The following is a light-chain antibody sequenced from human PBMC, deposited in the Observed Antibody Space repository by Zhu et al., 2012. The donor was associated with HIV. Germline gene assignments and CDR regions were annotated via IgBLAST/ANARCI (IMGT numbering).Light chain of an antibody. Sequence: ETVLTQSPATLSVSPGERATLSCRASQSLGSNLAWYQQKPGQAPRLLIYDASTRATGVPEFTLTISSLQSEDFALYYCQQYDNWPPLTFGEGLRWKS. CDR1: QSLGSN. V-gene: IGKV3-15*01. CDR3: QQYDNWPPLT. CDR2: DAS. J-gene: IGKJ4*01.